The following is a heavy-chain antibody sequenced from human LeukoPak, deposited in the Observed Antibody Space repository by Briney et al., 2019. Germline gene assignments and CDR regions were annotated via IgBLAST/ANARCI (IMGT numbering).Heavy chain of an antibody. CDR2: IKQDGSEE. D-gene: IGHD6-19*01. V-gene: IGHV3-7*03. Sequence: PGGSLRLSCAASGFTFSSYWMSWVRQAPGKGLEWVANIKQDGSEEYYVDSVKGRFTISRDNSKNTLYLQMNSLRAEDTAVYYCAKVPSAWLVPVSYFQHWGQGTLVTVSS. CDR1: GFTFSSYW. CDR3: AKVPSAWLVPVSYFQH. J-gene: IGHJ1*01.